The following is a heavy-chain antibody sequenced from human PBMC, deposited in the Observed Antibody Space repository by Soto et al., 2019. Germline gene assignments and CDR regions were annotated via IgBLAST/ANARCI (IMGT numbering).Heavy chain of an antibody. CDR3: AKNGGYYYDSSGYYGY. CDR2: ISYDGSNK. CDR1: GFTFSSYG. V-gene: IGHV3-30*18. D-gene: IGHD3-22*01. Sequence: ESGGGVVQPGRSLRLSCAASGFTFSSYGMHWVRQAPGKGLEWVAVISYDGSNKYYADSVKGRFTISRDNSKNTLYLQMNSLRAEDTAVYYCAKNGGYYYDSSGYYGYWGQGTLVTVSS. J-gene: IGHJ4*02.